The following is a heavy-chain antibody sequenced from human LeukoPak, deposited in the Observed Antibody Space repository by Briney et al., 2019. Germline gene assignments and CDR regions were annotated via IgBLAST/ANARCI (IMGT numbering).Heavy chain of an antibody. J-gene: IGHJ4*02. D-gene: IGHD6-13*01. CDR1: GGSFSGYY. V-gene: IGHV4-34*01. CDR2: INHSGST. CDR3: ARVGIIRSSSHDY. Sequence: SETLSLTCAVYGGSFSGYYWSWIRQPPGKGLEWIGEINHSGSTNYNPSLKSRVTISVDTSKNQFSLKLSSVTAADTAVYYCARVGIIRSSSHDYWGQGTLVTVSS.